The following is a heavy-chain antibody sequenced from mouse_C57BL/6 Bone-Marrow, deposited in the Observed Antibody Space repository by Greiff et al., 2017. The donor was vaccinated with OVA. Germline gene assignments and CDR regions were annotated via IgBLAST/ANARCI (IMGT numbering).Heavy chain of an antibody. CDR2: IWWDDDK. CDR3: ARSDGSSYFDD. J-gene: IGHJ2*01. Sequence: QVTLKVCGPGILQPSQTLSLTCSFSGFSLSTFGMGVGWLRQPSGKGLVWLAHIWWDDDKYYNPVLKSRITTSKDSSQNLVFLKIANVDTAATATDYCARSDGSSYFDDWGQGTTLTVSS. V-gene: IGHV8-8*01. CDR1: GFSLSTFGMG. D-gene: IGHD1-1*01.